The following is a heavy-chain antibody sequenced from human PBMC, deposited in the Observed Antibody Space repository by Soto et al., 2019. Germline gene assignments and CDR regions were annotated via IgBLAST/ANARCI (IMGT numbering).Heavy chain of an antibody. CDR1: GFTFSSYS. D-gene: IGHD1-1*01. CDR2: ISSSSSTI. Sequence: EVQLVESGGGLVQPGGSLRLSCAASGFTFSSYSMNWVRQAPGKGLEWVSYISSSSSTIYYADSVKGRFTISRDNAKNSLYLQMNSLRDEDTAVYYCARDRGMTGGTTPNYYYYYGMDVWCQGTTVTVSS. J-gene: IGHJ6*02. CDR3: ARDRGMTGGTTPNYYYYYGMDV. V-gene: IGHV3-48*02.